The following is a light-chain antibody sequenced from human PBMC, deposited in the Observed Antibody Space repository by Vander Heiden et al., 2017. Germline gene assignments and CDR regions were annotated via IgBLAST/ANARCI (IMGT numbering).Light chain of an antibody. CDR2: AAS. CDR3: QHSYSDPFS. CDR1: QCISVY. J-gene: IGKJ3*01. V-gene: IGKV1-39*01. Sequence: DIHTIYSPSSLSASVGDKVTVTCRTSQCISVYLDWIQQQPGKAPKLLIYAASSLPSGIPSRFSGRESGTEFTLTITNLQPEDSATYFCQHSYSDPFSFGPGTKVEIK.